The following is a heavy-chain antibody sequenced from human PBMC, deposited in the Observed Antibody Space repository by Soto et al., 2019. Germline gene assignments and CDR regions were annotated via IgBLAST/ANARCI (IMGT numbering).Heavy chain of an antibody. CDR1: GGSISSSSYY. Sequence: QLQLQESGPGLVKPSETLSLTCTVSGGSISSSSYYWGWIRQPPGKGLEWIGSIYYSGSTYYNPSLKSRVTISVDTSKTQFSLKLSSVTAADTAVYYCARSSPHSGYYAPCDYWGQGTLVTVSS. V-gene: IGHV4-39*01. J-gene: IGHJ4*02. CDR3: ARSSPHSGYYAPCDY. D-gene: IGHD3-22*01. CDR2: IYYSGST.